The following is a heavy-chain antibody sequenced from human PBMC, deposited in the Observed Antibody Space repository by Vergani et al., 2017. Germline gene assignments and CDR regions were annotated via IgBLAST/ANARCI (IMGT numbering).Heavy chain of an antibody. D-gene: IGHD3-22*01. CDR3: ARMGGYDEGDAFRIGYFDS. J-gene: IGHJ4*02. CDR1: GDSISSGVYY. Sequence: QVQLQESGPGLVKPSQTLSLTCSVSGDSISSGVYYWNWIRQHPGKVLEWIGYIYSTGSTHHNPSLRRRINMSVDTSKKQFSLKLNSVTAADTAMYYCARMGGYDEGDAFRIGYFDSWGPGILVTVSS. CDR2: IYSTGST. V-gene: IGHV4-31*03.